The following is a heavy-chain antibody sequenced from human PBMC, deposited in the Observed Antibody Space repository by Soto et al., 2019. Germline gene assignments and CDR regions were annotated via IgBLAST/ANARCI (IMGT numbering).Heavy chain of an antibody. CDR1: GFTFSSYA. D-gene: IGHD3-10*01. V-gene: IGHV3-30-3*01. CDR2: RSYDGSNK. J-gene: IGHJ6*02. CDR3: ARDLSLLWFGELSDYGMDV. Sequence: QVQLVESGGGVVQPGRSLRLSCAASGFTFSSYAMHWVRQAPGKGLEWVAVRSYDGSNKYYADSVKGRFTISRDNSKNTLYLQMNSLRAEDTAVYYCARDLSLLWFGELSDYGMDVWGQGTTVTVSS.